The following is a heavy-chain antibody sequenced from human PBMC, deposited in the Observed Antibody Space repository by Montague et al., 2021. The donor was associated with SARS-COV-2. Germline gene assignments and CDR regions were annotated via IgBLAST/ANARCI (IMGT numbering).Heavy chain of an antibody. J-gene: IGHJ6*03. Sequence: SETLSLTCAVHGSSFSDYYWNWIRQSPGKGLEWIGEINHGGSTKFSPSLKGRLTISTDTSKNQFSLKLTSVAAADTAVYYCARLRDGVVPSPILGVGPFYSYYYMDVWGRGTPVTVS. D-gene: IGHD3-10*01. V-gene: IGHV4-34*01. CDR3: ARLRDGVVPSPILGVGPFYSYYYMDV. CDR2: INHGGST. CDR1: GSSFSDYY.